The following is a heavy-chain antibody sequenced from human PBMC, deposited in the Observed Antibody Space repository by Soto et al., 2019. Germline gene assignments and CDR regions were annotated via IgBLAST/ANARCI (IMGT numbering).Heavy chain of an antibody. V-gene: IGHV1-8*01. Sequence: QVQLVQSGAEVKKPGASVKVSCKASGYTFTSYDINWVRQATGQGLEWMGWKNPKSGNTGYAQKFQGRVTMTRNTSISTPYMELTSLRSEDTPVYYCEGEKGGGSYLDYWGQGPLVTVSS. CDR1: GYTFTSYD. CDR3: EGEKGGGSYLDY. CDR2: KNPKSGNT. D-gene: IGHD1-26*01. J-gene: IGHJ4*02.